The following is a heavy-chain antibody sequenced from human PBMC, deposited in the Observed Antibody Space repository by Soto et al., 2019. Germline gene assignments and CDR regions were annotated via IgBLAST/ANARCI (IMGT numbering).Heavy chain of an antibody. D-gene: IGHD4-17*01. V-gene: IGHV3-48*01. CDR1: GLTFSSYS. CDR2: ISSSSSTI. J-gene: IGHJ6*02. Sequence: GGSLRLSCAASGLTFSSYSMNWVRQAPGKGLEWVSYISSSSSTIYYADSVKGRFTISRDNAKNSLYLQMNSLRAEDTAVYYCRVWDGDASFYYYYGMDVWGQRTTVTVSS. CDR3: RVWDGDASFYYYYGMDV.